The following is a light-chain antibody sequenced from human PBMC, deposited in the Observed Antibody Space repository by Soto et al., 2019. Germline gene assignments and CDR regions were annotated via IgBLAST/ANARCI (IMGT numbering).Light chain of an antibody. CDR3: QLHGSSQWT. CDR2: GAS. Sequence: EIVLTQSPGTLSLSPGERATLSCRASQSVSSSYLAWYQQKPGLAPRLLIYGASTRATGIPDRFSGSGSGTDFTLTISRLEPEDFAVYYCQLHGSSQWTFGQGTKVEIK. J-gene: IGKJ1*01. CDR1: QSVSSSY. V-gene: IGKV3-20*01.